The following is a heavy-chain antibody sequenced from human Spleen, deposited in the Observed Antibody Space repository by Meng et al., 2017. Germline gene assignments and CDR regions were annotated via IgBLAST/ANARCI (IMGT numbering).Heavy chain of an antibody. CDR2: IYYSGST. J-gene: IGHJ4*02. V-gene: IGHV4-59*12. D-gene: IGHD6-6*01. CDR1: GGSISSYY. CDR3: ARGRSIAARDY. Sequence: GSLRLSCTVSGGSISSYYWSWIRQTPGKGLEWIGHIYYSGSTNYNPSLKSRVTISVDTSKNQFSLKLSSVTAADTAVYYCARGRSIAARDYWGQGTLVTVSS.